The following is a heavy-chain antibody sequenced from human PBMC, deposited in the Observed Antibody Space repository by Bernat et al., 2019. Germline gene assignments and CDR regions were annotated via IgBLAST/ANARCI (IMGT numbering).Heavy chain of an antibody. D-gene: IGHD4-23*01. J-gene: IGHJ3*02. Sequence: QVQLQESGPGLVKPSETLSLTCTVSGGSISSYYWSWIRQPPGKGLEWIGYIYYSGSTNYNPSLKSRVTISVDTSKNQFSLKLRSVTAADTAVYYCARKVYDYGGKGGAVDIWGQGTMVTVSS. V-gene: IGHV4-59*08. CDR2: IYYSGST. CDR3: ARKVYDYGGKGGAVDI. CDR1: GGSISSYY.